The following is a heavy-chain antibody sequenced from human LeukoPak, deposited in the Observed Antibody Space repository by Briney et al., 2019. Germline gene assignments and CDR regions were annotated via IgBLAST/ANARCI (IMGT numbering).Heavy chain of an antibody. CDR1: GYTFTGYY. CDR3: ARGGRGSSTSCYNY. Sequence: ASVKVSCKASGYTFTGYYMHWVRQAPGQGLEWMGGIIPIFGTANYAQKFQGRVTITADESTSTAYMELSSLRSEDTAVYYCARGGRGSSTSCYNYWGQGTLVTVSS. J-gene: IGHJ4*02. V-gene: IGHV1-69*13. CDR2: IIPIFGTA. D-gene: IGHD2-2*01.